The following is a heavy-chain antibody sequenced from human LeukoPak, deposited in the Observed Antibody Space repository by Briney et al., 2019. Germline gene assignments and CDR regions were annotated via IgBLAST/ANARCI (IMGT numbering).Heavy chain of an antibody. J-gene: IGHJ1*01. D-gene: IGHD2-15*01. Sequence: SQTLSLTCTVSGGSISSGDYYWSWIRQPPGKGLEWIGYIYYSGSTYYNPSLKSRVTISVDTSKNQFSLKLGSVTAADTAVYYCAAADAAEYFQHWGQGTLVTVSS. V-gene: IGHV4-30-4*01. CDR1: GGSISSGDYY. CDR3: AAADAAEYFQH. CDR2: IYYSGST.